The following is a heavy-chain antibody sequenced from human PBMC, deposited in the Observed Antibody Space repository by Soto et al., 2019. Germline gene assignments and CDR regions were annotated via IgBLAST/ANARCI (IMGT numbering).Heavy chain of an antibody. CDR2: ISWNSGSI. CDR1: GFTFDDYA. Sequence: GGSLRLSCAASGFTFDDYAMHWVRQAPGKGLEWVSGISWNSGSIGYADSVKGRFTISRDNAKNSLYLQMNSLRAEDTALYYCAKDGIATKSNYYYYYYMDVWGKGTTVTVSS. V-gene: IGHV3-9*01. J-gene: IGHJ6*03. CDR3: AKDGIATKSNYYYYYYMDV. D-gene: IGHD6-13*01.